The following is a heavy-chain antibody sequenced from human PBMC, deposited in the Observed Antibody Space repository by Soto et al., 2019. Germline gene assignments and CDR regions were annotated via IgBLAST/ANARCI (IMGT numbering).Heavy chain of an antibody. V-gene: IGHV1-18*01. D-gene: IGHD3-22*01. CDR3: ASGYYDSSGYVDAFDI. J-gene: IGHJ3*02. CDR1: GYTFTSYG. Sequence: ASVKVSCKASGYTFTSYGISWVRQAPGQGLEWMGWISAYNGNTNYAQKLQGRVTMTTDTSTSTAYMELRSLRSDDTAVYYCASGYYDSSGYVDAFDIWGQGTMVTVSS. CDR2: ISAYNGNT.